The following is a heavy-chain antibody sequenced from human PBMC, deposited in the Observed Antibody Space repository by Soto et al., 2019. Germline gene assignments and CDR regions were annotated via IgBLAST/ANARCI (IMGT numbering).Heavy chain of an antibody. CDR1: GVTLSNVW. J-gene: IGHJ4*02. D-gene: IGHD5-18*01. V-gene: IGHV3-15*07. CDR2: IKSKNDGGTL. Sequence: PGGSLRLSCAVSGVTLSNVWMNWVRQAPGKGPEWVGRIKSKNDGGTLEYDAPVKNRFTISRDDSENTQYLQMNSLKTEDTAVYYCSHGYYQYFESWGQGT. CDR3: SHGYYQYFES.